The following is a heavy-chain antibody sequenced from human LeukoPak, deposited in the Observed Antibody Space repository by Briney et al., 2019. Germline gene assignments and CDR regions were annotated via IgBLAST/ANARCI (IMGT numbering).Heavy chain of an antibody. D-gene: IGHD2-21*01. CDR3: AKDYFLVDY. J-gene: IGHJ4*02. CDR2: ISYDGSNA. CDR1: GFTFSAYG. Sequence: SGGSLRLSCAASGFTFSAYGMHWVRQAPGKGLEWVAVISYDGSNAYYRDSVKGRSTISRDNSKNTLYLQMNSLRPEDTAVYYCAKDYFLVDYWGQGTLVTVSS. V-gene: IGHV3-30*18.